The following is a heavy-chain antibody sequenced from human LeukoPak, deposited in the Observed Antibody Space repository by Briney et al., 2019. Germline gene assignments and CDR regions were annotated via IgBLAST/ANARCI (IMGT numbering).Heavy chain of an antibody. Sequence: SETLSLTCTVSGYSISSGYYWGWIRQPPGKGLEWIGSIYHSGSTYYNPSLKSRVTISVDTSKNQFSLKLSSVTAADTAVYYCARETTHRDKDSYGGGRFGYWGQGTLVTVSS. V-gene: IGHV4-38-2*02. CDR1: GYSISSGYY. D-gene: IGHD5-18*01. CDR2: IYHSGST. J-gene: IGHJ4*02. CDR3: ARETTHRDKDSYGGGRFGY.